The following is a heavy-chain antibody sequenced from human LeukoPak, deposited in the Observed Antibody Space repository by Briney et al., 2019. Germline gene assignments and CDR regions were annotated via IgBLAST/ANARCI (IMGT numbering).Heavy chain of an antibody. CDR3: ARGGLRTAMVIGMDV. J-gene: IGHJ6*04. CDR1: GGSISSYY. Sequence: SETLSLTCTVSGGSISSYYWSWIRQPAGKGLEWIGRIYTSGSTNYNPSLKSRVTMSVDTSKNQFSLKLSSVTAADTAVYYCARGGLRTAMVIGMDVWGKGTTVTVSS. CDR2: IYTSGST. V-gene: IGHV4-4*07. D-gene: IGHD5-18*01.